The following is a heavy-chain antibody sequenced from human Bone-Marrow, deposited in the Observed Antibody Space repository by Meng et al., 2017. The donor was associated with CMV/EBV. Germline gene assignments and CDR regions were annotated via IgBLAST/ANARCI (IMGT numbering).Heavy chain of an antibody. CDR1: GYY. Sequence: GYYWSWIRQPPGKGLEWIGEINHSGSTNYNPSLKSRVTISVDTSKNQFSLKLSSVTAADTAVYYCARGKKTHRPFLGVVINQLWFDPWGQGTLVTVS. D-gene: IGHD3-3*01. J-gene: IGHJ5*02. CDR2: INHSGST. CDR3: ARGKKTHRPFLGVVINQLWFDP. V-gene: IGHV4-34*01.